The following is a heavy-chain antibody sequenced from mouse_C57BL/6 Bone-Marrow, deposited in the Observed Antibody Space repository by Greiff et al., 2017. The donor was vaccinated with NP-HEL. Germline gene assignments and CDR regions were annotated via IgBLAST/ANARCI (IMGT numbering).Heavy chain of an antibody. Sequence: VQLQQSGAELVKPGASVKISCKASGYAFSSYWMNWVKQRPGKGLEWIGQIYPGDGDTNYNGKFKGKATLTADKSSSTAYMQLSSLTSEDSAVYFCARWDYGSDWYFDVWGTGTTVTVSS. CDR3: ARWDYGSDWYFDV. J-gene: IGHJ1*03. CDR1: GYAFSSYW. D-gene: IGHD1-1*01. V-gene: IGHV1-80*01. CDR2: IYPGDGDT.